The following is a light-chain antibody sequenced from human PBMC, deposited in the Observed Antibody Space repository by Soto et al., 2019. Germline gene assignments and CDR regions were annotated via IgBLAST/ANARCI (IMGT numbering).Light chain of an antibody. CDR1: QSISNW. V-gene: IGKV1-5*01. CDR2: DVA. Sequence: DIQMTQSPSTLSAFVGDRVTITCRASQSISNWLAWYQEKPGKAPNVLIFDVAKLQSGVPSRFSGSGSGTEFTLTISSLQPDDFATYCCQQYDSYPLTFGGGTKVEMK. CDR3: QQYDSYPLT. J-gene: IGKJ4*01.